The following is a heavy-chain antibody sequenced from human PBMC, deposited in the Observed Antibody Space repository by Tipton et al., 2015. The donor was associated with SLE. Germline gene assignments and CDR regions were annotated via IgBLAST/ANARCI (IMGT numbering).Heavy chain of an antibody. D-gene: IGHD3-22*01. J-gene: IGHJ3*01. CDR1: GGSFSAYY. Sequence: TLSLTCAVYGGSFSAYYWSWIRQFPGKGLEWIGEINYSGSTKYNPSLKSRVTISVDTSKNQFSLNLNFMTAADTAMYYCATSLNYYDSSGPDGWGQGTTVTVSS. CDR3: ATSLNYYDSSGPDG. V-gene: IGHV4-34*01. CDR2: INYSGST.